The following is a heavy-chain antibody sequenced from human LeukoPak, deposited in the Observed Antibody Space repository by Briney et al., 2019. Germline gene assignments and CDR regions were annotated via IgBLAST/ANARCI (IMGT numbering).Heavy chain of an antibody. CDR3: AREVTAARYFDY. V-gene: IGHV3-21*01. Sequence: GGSLRLSCAASGFTFSSYSMNWVRQAPGKGLEWVSSISSSSSYIYYADSVKGRFTISRDNAKNSLYLQMNSLRAEDTAVYYCAREVTAARYFDYWGQGTLVTVSS. D-gene: IGHD6-6*01. J-gene: IGHJ4*02. CDR2: ISSSSSYI. CDR1: GFTFSSYS.